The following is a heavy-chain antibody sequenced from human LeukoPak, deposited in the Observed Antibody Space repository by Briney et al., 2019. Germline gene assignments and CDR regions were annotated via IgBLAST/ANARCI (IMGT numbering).Heavy chain of an antibody. J-gene: IGHJ6*02. V-gene: IGHV3-74*01. D-gene: IGHD2-15*01. CDR1: GFTFSSYW. CDR3: ASRDNYYFAMDV. Sequence: PGGSLRLSCAASGFTFSSYWMHWVRQAPGKGLVWVSRINSDGSSTSYADFVKGRFTISRDNAKNTLYLQMNSLRAEDTAMYYCASRDNYYFAMDVWGQGTTVIVSS. CDR2: INSDGSST.